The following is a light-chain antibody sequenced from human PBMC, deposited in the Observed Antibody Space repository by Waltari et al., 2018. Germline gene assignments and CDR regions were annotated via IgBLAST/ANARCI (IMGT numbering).Light chain of an antibody. Sequence: DIQMTQSPSAMFASIGDRVTITCRASHGIDNSLAWFQQKPGKAPKRLIFAASTLQTGVPSRFSGSRSGTEFTLTISSLQPEDFATYYCLQHNNYPYAFGQGTKLEIK. J-gene: IGKJ2*01. CDR3: LQHNNYPYA. CDR1: HGIDNS. V-gene: IGKV1-17*03. CDR2: AAS.